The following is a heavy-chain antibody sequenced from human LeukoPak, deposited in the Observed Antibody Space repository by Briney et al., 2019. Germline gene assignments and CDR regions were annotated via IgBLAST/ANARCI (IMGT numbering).Heavy chain of an antibody. CDR1: GSSISSSSYH. CDR3: AIYSNSAAGY. D-gene: IGHD6-6*01. J-gene: IGHJ4*02. Sequence: SETLSLTCTVSGSSISSSSYHGGWIRQPPGKGLEWIGTIYYTGTTYYNPSLKSRVTISVDTSKNQFSLTLNSVTAADTAVYYCAIYSNSAAGYWGREPWSPSPQ. V-gene: IGHV4-39*01. CDR2: IYYTGTT.